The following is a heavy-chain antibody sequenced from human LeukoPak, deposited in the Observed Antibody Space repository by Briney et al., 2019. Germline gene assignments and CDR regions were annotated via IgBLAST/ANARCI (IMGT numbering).Heavy chain of an antibody. Sequence: SETLSLTCTVSGGSISSSSYYWGWIRQPPGKGLEWIGSIYYSGSTYYTPSLKSRVTISVDTSKNQFSLKLSCVTAADTAVYYCASRGITVYYMDVWGKGTTVTVSS. D-gene: IGHD3-16*01. J-gene: IGHJ6*03. CDR1: GGSISSSSYY. V-gene: IGHV4-39*07. CDR3: ASRGITVYYMDV. CDR2: IYYSGST.